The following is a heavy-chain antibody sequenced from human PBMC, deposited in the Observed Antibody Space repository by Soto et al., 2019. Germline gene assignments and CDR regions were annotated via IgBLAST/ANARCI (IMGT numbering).Heavy chain of an antibody. D-gene: IGHD4-17*01. V-gene: IGHV3-48*01. Sequence: PGXSLRLSCAASGFTFSSYSMNCVRQAPGKGLEWVSYISSSSSTIYYADSVKGRFTISRDNAKNSLYLQMNSLRAEDTAVYYCARVYGDYDYYYMDVWGKGTTVTVSS. CDR3: ARVYGDYDYYYMDV. CDR1: GFTFSSYS. CDR2: ISSSSSTI. J-gene: IGHJ6*03.